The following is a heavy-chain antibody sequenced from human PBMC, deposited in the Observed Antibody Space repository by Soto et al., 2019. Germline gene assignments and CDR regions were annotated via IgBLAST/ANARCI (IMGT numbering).Heavy chain of an antibody. CDR2: ISYDGSNK. CDR3: AKDSGYSNGYYSDY. J-gene: IGHJ4*02. CDR1: GFNFSSHG. V-gene: IGHV3-30*18. Sequence: QVRLVESGGGVVQPGRSLRLSCAASGFNFSSHGMHWVRQAPGKGLEWVAVISYDGSNKYYADSVKGRFTISRDNSKNTLYLQMNSLRAEDTAVYYCAKDSGYSNGYYSDYWGQGTLVTVSS. D-gene: IGHD5-18*01.